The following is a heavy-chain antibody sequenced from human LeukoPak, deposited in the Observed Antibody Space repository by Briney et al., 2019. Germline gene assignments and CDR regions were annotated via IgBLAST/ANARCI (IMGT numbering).Heavy chain of an antibody. CDR2: IHYSGNT. CDR1: DDSISSGGYY. CDR3: ARGGWNKFDY. Sequence: PSETLSLTCTVSDDSISSGGYYGGWIRQPPGKGLEWIGNIHYSGNTYYNPSLKSRVTISVDTSKNQFSLKLSSVTAADTAVYYCARGGWNKFDYWGQGTLVTVSS. V-gene: IGHV4-39*07. J-gene: IGHJ4*02. D-gene: IGHD3-22*01.